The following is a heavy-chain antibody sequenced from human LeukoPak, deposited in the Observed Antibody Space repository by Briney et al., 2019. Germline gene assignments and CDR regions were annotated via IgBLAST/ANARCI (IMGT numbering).Heavy chain of an antibody. J-gene: IGHJ4*02. D-gene: IGHD3-22*01. CDR1: GGSISSSS. CDR2: ISSSSSTI. Sequence: ETLSLTCTVSGGSISSSSYYWGWIRQPPGKGLEWVSYISSSSSTIYYADSVKGRFTISRDNAKNSLYLQMNTLRAGDTAVYYCARDRHKYNYDSGGYPPYWGQGTLVTVSS. V-gene: IGHV3-48*01. CDR3: ARDRHKYNYDSGGYPPY.